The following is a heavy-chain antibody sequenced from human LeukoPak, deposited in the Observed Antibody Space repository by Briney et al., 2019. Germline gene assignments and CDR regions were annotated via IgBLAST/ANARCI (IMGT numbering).Heavy chain of an antibody. CDR2: INHSGST. V-gene: IGHV4-39*07. Sequence: KSSETLSLTCTVSGGSISSSSYYWSWIRQPPGKGLEWIGEINHSGSTNYNPSLKSRVTISVDTSKNQFSLKLSSVTAADTAVYYCARDVSPSIHLWSPTILDYWGQGTLVTVSS. J-gene: IGHJ4*02. D-gene: IGHD5-18*01. CDR1: GGSISSSSYY. CDR3: ARDVSPSIHLWSPTILDY.